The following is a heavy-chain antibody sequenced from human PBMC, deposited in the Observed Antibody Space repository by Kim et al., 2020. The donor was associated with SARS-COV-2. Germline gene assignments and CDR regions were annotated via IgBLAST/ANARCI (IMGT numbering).Heavy chain of an antibody. V-gene: IGHV3-74*01. J-gene: IGHJ4*02. D-gene: IGHD2-2*01. Sequence: DSVKCRFTISRDNAKNTLYLQMNSLRAEDTAVYYCARPCSSTSCYSPDYRGQGTLVTVSS. CDR3: ARPCSSTSCYSPDY.